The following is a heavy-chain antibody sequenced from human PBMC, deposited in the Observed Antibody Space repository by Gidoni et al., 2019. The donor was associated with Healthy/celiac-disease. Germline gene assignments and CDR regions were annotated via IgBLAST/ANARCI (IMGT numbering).Heavy chain of an antibody. CDR1: GYSFTSYW. D-gene: IGHD5-12*01. V-gene: IGHV5-51*01. J-gene: IGHJ6*02. CDR3: ARVPTAGYGYNSYYYYGMDV. CDR2: IYPGDSDT. Sequence: EVQLVQSGAEVKTPGESLKISCTGSGYSFTSYWRGWVRQMPGKGLEWMRIIYPGDSDTRYSPSFQGQVTISADKSISTAYLQWSSLKASDTAMYDCARVPTAGYGYNSYYYYGMDVWGQGTTVTVSS.